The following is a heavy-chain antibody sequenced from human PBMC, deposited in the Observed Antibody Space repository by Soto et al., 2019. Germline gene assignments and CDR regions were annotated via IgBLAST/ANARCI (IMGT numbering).Heavy chain of an antibody. V-gene: IGHV4-30-4*01. CDR1: GGSISSGYYY. CDR2: IYYSGST. Sequence: SETLSLTCTVSGGSISSGYYYWSWIRQPPGKGLEWIGYIYYSGSTYYNPSLKSRVTISVDTSKNQFSLKLSSVTAADTAVYYCASSITMVRGVIDWFNPWGQGTLVTVSS. CDR3: ASSITMVRGVIDWFNP. D-gene: IGHD3-10*01. J-gene: IGHJ5*02.